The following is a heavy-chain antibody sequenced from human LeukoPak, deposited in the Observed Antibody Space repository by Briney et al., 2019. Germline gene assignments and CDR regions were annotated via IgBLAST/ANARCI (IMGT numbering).Heavy chain of an antibody. CDR3: ARVGSSSWYLESVNWFDP. Sequence: PSETLSLTCTVSGGSISRSDYYWGWIRQSPGKGLEYIGNVYYRGSTYYKPSLKSRVTISVDTSKNQFSLKLSSVTAADTAVYYCARVGSSSWYLESVNWFDPWGQGTLVTVSS. D-gene: IGHD6-13*01. CDR1: GGSISRSDYY. V-gene: IGHV4-39*07. J-gene: IGHJ5*02. CDR2: VYYRGST.